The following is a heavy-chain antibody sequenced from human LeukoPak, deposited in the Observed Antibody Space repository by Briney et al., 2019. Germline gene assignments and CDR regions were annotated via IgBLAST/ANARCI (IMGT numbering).Heavy chain of an antibody. D-gene: IGHD3-10*01. J-gene: IGHJ5*02. CDR2: IYTSGST. V-gene: IGHV4-61*02. CDR3: ARDRGRGIPDGRKGRFDP. Sequence: PSETLSLTCTVSGGSISSGSYYWSWIRQPAGKGLEWIGRIYTSGSTNYNPSLKSRVTISVDTSKNQFSLKLSSVTAADTAVYYCARDRGRGIPDGRKGRFDPWGQGTLVTVSS. CDR1: GGSISSGSYY.